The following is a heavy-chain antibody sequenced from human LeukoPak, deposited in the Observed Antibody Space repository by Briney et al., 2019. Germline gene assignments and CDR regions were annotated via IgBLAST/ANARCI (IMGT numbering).Heavy chain of an antibody. CDR3: ARRRASGWHEGPFDY. Sequence: SETLSLTCTVSGASISSYYWSWIRQPAGKGLEWIGRIDTGGRTNYNPSLKSRVTISVDTSKNQFSLKLTSVTAADTAVYYCARRRASGWHEGPFDYWGQGTLVTVSS. D-gene: IGHD6-19*01. CDR2: IDTGGRT. V-gene: IGHV4-4*07. J-gene: IGHJ4*02. CDR1: GASISSYY.